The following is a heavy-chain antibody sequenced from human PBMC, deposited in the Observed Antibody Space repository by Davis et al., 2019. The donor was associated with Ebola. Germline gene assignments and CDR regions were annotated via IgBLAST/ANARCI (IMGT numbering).Heavy chain of an antibody. V-gene: IGHV4-39*01. J-gene: IGHJ4*02. CDR1: RGSISSGSYY. CDR2: IYYRGST. Sequence: GSLRLSCTVSRGSISSGSYYCGWIRQPPGKGLEWIGSIYYRGSTYYNPSLQSRVTISVDTSKNQFSLKLNSVTATDTAVYYCARGSLSDSSPIDYWGQGTLVTVSS. D-gene: IGHD3-22*01. CDR3: ARGSLSDSSPIDY.